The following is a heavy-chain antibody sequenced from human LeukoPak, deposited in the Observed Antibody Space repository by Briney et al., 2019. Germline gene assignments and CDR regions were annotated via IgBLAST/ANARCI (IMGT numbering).Heavy chain of an antibody. V-gene: IGHV1-2*04. CDR2: INPNSGGT. CDR3: ARSVWTSGYQTYNWFDP. CDR1: GYTFTGYY. Sequence: ASVKVSCKASGYTFTGYYMHWVRQAPGQGLEWMGWINPNSGGTNYAQKFQGWVTMTRDTSISTAYMELSRLRSDDTAVYYCARSVWTSGYQTYNWFDPWGQGTLVTVSS. D-gene: IGHD5-12*01. J-gene: IGHJ5*02.